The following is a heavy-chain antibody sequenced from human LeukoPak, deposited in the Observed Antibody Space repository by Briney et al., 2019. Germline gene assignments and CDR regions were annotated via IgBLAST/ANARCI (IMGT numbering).Heavy chain of an antibody. CDR1: GFTFSSYW. D-gene: IGHD6-6*01. Sequence: GGSLRLSCAASGFTFSSYWMSWVRQAPGKGLEWVANIKQDGSEKYYVDSVKGRFTISRDNAKNSLYLQMNSLRAEDTAVYYRARVMGEYSSSGTYYFDYWGQGTLVTVSS. J-gene: IGHJ4*02. CDR3: ARVMGEYSSSGTYYFDY. V-gene: IGHV3-7*01. CDR2: IKQDGSEK.